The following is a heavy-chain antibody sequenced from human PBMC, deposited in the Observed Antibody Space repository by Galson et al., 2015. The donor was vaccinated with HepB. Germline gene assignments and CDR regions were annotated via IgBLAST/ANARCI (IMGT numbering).Heavy chain of an antibody. D-gene: IGHD3-3*01. CDR2: INSNGDST. J-gene: IGHJ3*02. CDR3: VSLRFLEWLSLKDDASDI. V-gene: IGHV3-64D*08. CDR1: GFTFSSYA. Sequence: SLRLSCAASGFTFSSYAMHWVRQAPGKGLEYVSVINSNGDSTYYADSVKGRFIISTDNSKNTLYLQMSSLRAEDTAVYYCVSLRFLEWLSLKDDASDIWGQGTMVTVSS.